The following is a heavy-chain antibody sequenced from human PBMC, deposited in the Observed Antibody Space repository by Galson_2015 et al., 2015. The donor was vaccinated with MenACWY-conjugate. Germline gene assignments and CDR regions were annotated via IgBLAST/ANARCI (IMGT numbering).Heavy chain of an antibody. D-gene: IGHD2/OR15-2a*01. V-gene: IGHV4-59*01. CDR2: IYYTGSTTGST. Sequence: ETLSLTCTVSAVSISSYYWSWIRQPPGKALEWIGNIYYTGSTTGSTKYNPSLKSRVTISLDTSKSQFSLKLTSVTAADTAVYYCASMPQDYCNTIKCFGWFDPWGQGTLVTVSS. J-gene: IGHJ5*02. CDR1: AVSISSYY. CDR3: ASMPQDYCNTIKCFGWFDP.